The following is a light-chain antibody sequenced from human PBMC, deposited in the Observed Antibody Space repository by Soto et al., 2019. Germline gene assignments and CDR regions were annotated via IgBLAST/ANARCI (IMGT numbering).Light chain of an antibody. J-gene: IGLJ1*01. V-gene: IGLV2-14*01. Sequence: SVLTQRASVSGSPGQSITTSCTGTSSDIGDHNYVSWYQQHPGKAPKLMIYEVTNRPSGVSYRFSGSKSGNTASLTISGLQAEDEADYFCSSYTSTSTLHYVFGTGTKVTVL. CDR3: SSYTSTSTLHYV. CDR1: SSDIGDHNY. CDR2: EVT.